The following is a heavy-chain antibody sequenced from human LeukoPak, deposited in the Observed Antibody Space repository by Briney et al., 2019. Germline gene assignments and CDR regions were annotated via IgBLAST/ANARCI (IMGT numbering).Heavy chain of an antibody. CDR3: AQWSRYFDY. CDR2: ISYDGSNK. Sequence: GGSLRLSCAASGFTFSSYGMHWVRQAPGKGLEWVAVISYDGSNKYYADSVKGRFTISRDNSKNTLYLQMNSLRAEDTALYFCAQWSRYFDYWGQGTLVTVSS. V-gene: IGHV3-30*18. D-gene: IGHD1-26*01. CDR1: GFTFSSYG. J-gene: IGHJ4*02.